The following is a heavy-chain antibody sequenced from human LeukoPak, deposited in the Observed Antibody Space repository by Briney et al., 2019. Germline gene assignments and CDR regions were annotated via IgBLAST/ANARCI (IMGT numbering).Heavy chain of an antibody. CDR2: ISGSGSST. Sequence: QTGGSLRLSCAASGFTFSSYAMTCVRQAPGKGLEWVSAISGSGSSTYYADSVKGRFTISRDNSKNTLYLQMNSLRAEDTAVYYCARGYENGMDVWGRGTLVTVSS. J-gene: IGHJ2*01. CDR3: ARGYENGMDV. CDR1: GFTFSSYA. V-gene: IGHV3-23*01. D-gene: IGHD1-14*01.